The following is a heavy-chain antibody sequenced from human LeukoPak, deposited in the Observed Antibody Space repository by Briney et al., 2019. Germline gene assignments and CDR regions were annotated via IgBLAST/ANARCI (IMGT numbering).Heavy chain of an antibody. CDR2: INTDTGNP. Sequence: ASVKVSCKASGYKFNDYGMNWVRQAPGQGLEWMGWINTDTGNPTYAQGFTGRLVFSINKSVDTTYLQIISLKAEDTAIYYCAREIKRFNLWGQGTMVTVSS. D-gene: IGHD5-24*01. V-gene: IGHV7-4-1*02. CDR3: AREIKRFNL. CDR1: GYKFNDYG. J-gene: IGHJ3*01.